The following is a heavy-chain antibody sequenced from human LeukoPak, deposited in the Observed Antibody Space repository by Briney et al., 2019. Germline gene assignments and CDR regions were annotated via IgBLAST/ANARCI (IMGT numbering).Heavy chain of an antibody. CDR1: GGSISSYY. V-gene: IGHV4-59*08. CDR2: IYYSGST. CDR3: ARQKRATIFDY. Sequence: SETLSLTCTVSGGSISSYYWSWIRQPPGKGLEWIGYIYYSGSTNYNPSLKSRVTISVDTSKNQFSLKLSSVTAADTAVYYCARQKRATIFDYWGQRTLVTVSS. D-gene: IGHD5-24*01. J-gene: IGHJ4*02.